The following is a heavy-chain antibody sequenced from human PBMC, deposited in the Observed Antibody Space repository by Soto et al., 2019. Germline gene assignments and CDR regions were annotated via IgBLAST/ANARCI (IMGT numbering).Heavy chain of an antibody. CDR3: ATWHEREHAYDV. J-gene: IGHJ3*01. V-gene: IGHV3-53*01. CDR1: GLTISGKKY. CDR2: LYDVDGS. Sequence: GGSLRLSCAAFGLTISGKKYVAWVRQAPGKGLEWVSGLYDVDGSFYADSVRGRFTTSSDSSKTTVYLQMNDLRPDDTAVYYCATWHEREHAYDVRGQGTTVTVSS. D-gene: IGHD1-1*01.